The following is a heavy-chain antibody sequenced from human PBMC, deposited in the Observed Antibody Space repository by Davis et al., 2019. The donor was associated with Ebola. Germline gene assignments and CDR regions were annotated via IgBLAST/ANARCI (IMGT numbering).Heavy chain of an antibody. J-gene: IGHJ6*03. CDR3: ARDRGVVIAPWYMDV. CDR2: INAGNGNT. V-gene: IGHV1-3*01. D-gene: IGHD2-21*01. Sequence: AASVKVSCKASGYTFTSYTMHWVRQAPGQRLEWMGWINAGNGNTKYSQKFQGRVTITRDTSASTAYMELSSLRSEGTAVYYCARDRGVVIAPWYMDVWGKGTTVTVSS. CDR1: GYTFTSYT.